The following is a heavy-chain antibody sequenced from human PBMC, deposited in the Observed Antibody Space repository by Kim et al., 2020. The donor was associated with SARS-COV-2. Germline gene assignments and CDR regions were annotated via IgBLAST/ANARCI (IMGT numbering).Heavy chain of an antibody. J-gene: IGHJ6*02. CDR3: ARDLAAADYYYGMDV. Sequence: SETLSLTCTVSGGSISSSSYYWGWIHQPPGKGLEWIGSIYYSGSTYYNPSLKSRVTISVDTSKNQFSLKLSSVTAADTAVYYCARDLAAADYYYGMDVWGQGTTVTVSS. CDR2: IYYSGST. V-gene: IGHV4-39*01. D-gene: IGHD6-13*01. CDR1: GGSISSSSYY.